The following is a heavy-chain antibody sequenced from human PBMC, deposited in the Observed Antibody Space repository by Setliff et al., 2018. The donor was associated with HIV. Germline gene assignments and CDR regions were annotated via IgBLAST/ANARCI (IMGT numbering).Heavy chain of an antibody. V-gene: IGHV4-61*02. CDR2: IYTSGIT. Sequence: ASETLSLTCTVSGVSISSGTYYWSWIRQPAGKGLEWIGRIYTSGITYYNPSLTSRATLSLDMSQNQLSLKLTSVTAADTAVYYCARTLRAAAMGYFDYWGQGTLVTVSS. CDR3: ARTLRAAAMGYFDY. CDR1: GVSISSGTYY. D-gene: IGHD5-18*01. J-gene: IGHJ4*02.